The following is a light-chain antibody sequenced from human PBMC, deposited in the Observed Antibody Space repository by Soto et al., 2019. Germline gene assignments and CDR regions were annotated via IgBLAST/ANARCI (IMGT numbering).Light chain of an antibody. CDR2: SDD. CDR3: AAWDDNLNGPL. J-gene: IGLJ3*02. V-gene: IGLV1-44*01. CDR1: NSNIGRYS. Sequence: QAVVTQPPSLSGTPGQRGTISCSGSNSNIGRYSVNWYQHFPGTAPKILIYSDDERPSGVPDRFSGSKSGTSASLAISGLQSEDEAEYYCAAWDDNLNGPLFGGWTKLTVL.